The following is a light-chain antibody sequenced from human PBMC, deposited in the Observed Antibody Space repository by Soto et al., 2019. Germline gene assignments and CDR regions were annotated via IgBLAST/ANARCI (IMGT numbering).Light chain of an antibody. V-gene: IGKV1-5*01. CDR1: QSISRW. CDR2: DAY. Sequence: DIQMTQSPSTLSASVGDRVTITCRASQSISRWLAWCQQKPGKAPNLLIFDAYNLESGVPSRFSGSGSGTEFTLIISSVQPGDLETLYCQQYNSYFQWFGQGTKVDIK. CDR3: QQYNSYFQW. J-gene: IGKJ1*01.